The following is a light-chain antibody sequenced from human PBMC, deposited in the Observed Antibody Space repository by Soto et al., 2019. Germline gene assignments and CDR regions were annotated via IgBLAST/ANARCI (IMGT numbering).Light chain of an antibody. Sequence: QSVLTQPRSVSGSPGQSVTISCTGTSADIGAYNYVSWYQQHPGRAPQLMIYDVTKRPSGVPDRLSGSKSGNTASLIISGLQAEDEADYYCCSYAGSSTYVFGSGTKVTVL. CDR1: SADIGAYNY. CDR3: CSYAGSSTYV. V-gene: IGLV2-11*01. J-gene: IGLJ1*01. CDR2: DVT.